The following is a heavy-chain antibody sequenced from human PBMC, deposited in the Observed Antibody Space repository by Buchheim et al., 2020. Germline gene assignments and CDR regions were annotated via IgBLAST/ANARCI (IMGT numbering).Heavy chain of an antibody. J-gene: IGHJ6*02. CDR3: AKDQIDALQFLEWLGPYYYYGMDV. Sequence: QVQLVESGGGVVQPGRSLRLSCAASGFTFSSYGMHWVRQAPGKGLEWVAVISYDGSNTYYADSVKGRFTISRDNSKNTLYLQMNSQRDEDTAVYYCAKDQIDALQFLEWLGPYYYYGMDVWGQGTT. CDR2: ISYDGSNT. CDR1: GFTFSSYG. D-gene: IGHD3-3*01. V-gene: IGHV3-30*18.